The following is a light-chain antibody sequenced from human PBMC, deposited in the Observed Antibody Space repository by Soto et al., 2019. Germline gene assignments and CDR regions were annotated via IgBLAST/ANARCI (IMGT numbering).Light chain of an antibody. Sequence: DIQMTQYPSTLSASVGDRVTITCRASQSIGNWLAWYQHKPGKAPKLLIYKSSNVESGVPSRFSGSGSGTEFTRTINSLQPDDFATYYCQLYGNYSPYPFGQGTKREI. CDR2: KSS. J-gene: IGKJ2*01. V-gene: IGKV1-5*03. CDR3: QLYGNYSPYP. CDR1: QSIGNW.